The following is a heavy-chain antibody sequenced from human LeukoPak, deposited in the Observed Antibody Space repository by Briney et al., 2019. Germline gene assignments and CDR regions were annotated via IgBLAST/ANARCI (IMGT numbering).Heavy chain of an antibody. J-gene: IGHJ3*02. Sequence: SETLSLTCTVSDSSISSYYWSWIRQPPGKGLEWIGYIYYSGSTNYNPSLKSRVTISVDTSKNQCSLKLSSVTAADTAVYYCARVDIVVVHDAFDIWGQGTMVTVSS. D-gene: IGHD2-2*03. CDR1: DSSISSYY. CDR3: ARVDIVVVHDAFDI. V-gene: IGHV4-59*01. CDR2: IYYSGST.